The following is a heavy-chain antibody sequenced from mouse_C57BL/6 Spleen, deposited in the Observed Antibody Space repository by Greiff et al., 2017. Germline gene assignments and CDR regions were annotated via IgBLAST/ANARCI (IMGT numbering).Heavy chain of an antibody. CDR1: GYTFTSYW. CDR2: IDPSDSYT. D-gene: IGHD1-1*01. V-gene: IGHV1-69*01. CDR3: ARRGYYYGSSPFYYAMDY. Sequence: QVQLQQPGAELVMPGASVTLSCKASGYTFTSYWMHWVQQRPGQGLEWIGEIDPSDSYTNYNQKFKGKSTLTVDKSSSTAYMQLSSLTSEDSAVYYCARRGYYYGSSPFYYAMDYWGQGTSVTVSS. J-gene: IGHJ4*01.